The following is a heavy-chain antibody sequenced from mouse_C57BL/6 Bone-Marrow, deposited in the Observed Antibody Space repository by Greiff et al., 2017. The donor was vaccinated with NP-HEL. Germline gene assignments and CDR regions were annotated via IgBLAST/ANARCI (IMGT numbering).Heavy chain of an antibody. CDR1: GFTFSSYA. CDR3: AGYAMDY. V-gene: IGHV5-4*03. J-gene: IGHJ4*01. CDR2: ISDGGSYT. Sequence: EVMLVESGGGLVKPGGSLKLSCAASGFTFSSYAMSWVRQTPEKRLEWVATISDGGSYTYYPDNVKGRFTISRDNAKNNLYLQISHLKSEDTAMYYCAGYAMDYWGQGTSVTVSS.